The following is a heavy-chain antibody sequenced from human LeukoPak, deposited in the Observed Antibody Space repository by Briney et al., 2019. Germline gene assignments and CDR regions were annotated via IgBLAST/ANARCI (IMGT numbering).Heavy chain of an antibody. V-gene: IGHV4-38-2*02. D-gene: IGHD6-6*01. CDR2: IYHSGST. J-gene: IGHJ4*02. CDR1: GYSISSGYY. Sequence: SETLSLTCTVSGYSISSGYYWGWIRQPPGKGLEWIGSIYHSGSTYYNPSLKSRVTISVDTSKNQFSLKLSSVTAADTAVYYCARGRAYSSSPRSWGQGTLVTVSS. CDR3: ARGRAYSSSPRS.